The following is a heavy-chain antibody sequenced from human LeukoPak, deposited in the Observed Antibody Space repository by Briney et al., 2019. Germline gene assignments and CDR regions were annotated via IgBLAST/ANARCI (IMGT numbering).Heavy chain of an antibody. V-gene: IGHV3-7*03. CDR1: GFSFGSNW. Sequence: GGSLRLSCVASGFSFGSNWMSWVRQAPGKGLEWVANIKQDGSEKYYVDSVKGRFTISRDNAKNSLYLQMNSLRAEDTAVYYCARGRTTVVTQEYFQHWGQGTLVTVSS. D-gene: IGHD4-23*01. CDR3: ARGRTTVVTQEYFQH. J-gene: IGHJ1*01. CDR2: IKQDGSEK.